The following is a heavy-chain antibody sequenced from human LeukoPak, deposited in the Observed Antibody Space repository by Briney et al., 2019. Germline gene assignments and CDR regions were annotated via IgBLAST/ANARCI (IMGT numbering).Heavy chain of an antibody. Sequence: GGSLRLSCAASGFSFSSYRMSWVRQAPGKGLEWVANINPDGSNMLYVDSVKGRFTISRDNAKNSLYLQMNNLRAEDTAVYFCVSGFLQWLYWGQGTLVTVSS. V-gene: IGHV3-7*01. D-gene: IGHD3-3*01. CDR2: INPDGSNM. CDR3: VSGFLQWLY. CDR1: GFSFSSYR. J-gene: IGHJ4*02.